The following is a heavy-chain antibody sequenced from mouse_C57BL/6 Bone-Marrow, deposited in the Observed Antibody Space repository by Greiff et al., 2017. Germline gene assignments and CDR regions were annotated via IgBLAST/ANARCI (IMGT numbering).Heavy chain of an antibody. J-gene: IGHJ1*03. CDR1: GYTFTNYW. V-gene: IGHV1-63*01. Sequence: LEESGAELVRPGTSVKMSCKASGYTFTNYWIGWAKQRPGHGLEWIGDIYPGGGCTNYNEKFKGKATLTADKSSSTAYMQFSSLTSEDSAIYYCARRPDGDWYFDVWGTGTTVTVSS. CDR3: ARRPDGDWYFDV. CDR2: IYPGGGCT.